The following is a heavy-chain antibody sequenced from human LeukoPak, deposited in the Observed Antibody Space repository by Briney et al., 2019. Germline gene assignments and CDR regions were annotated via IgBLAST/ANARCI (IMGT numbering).Heavy chain of an antibody. CDR1: GASISSDY. V-gene: IGHV4-59*13. J-gene: IGHJ4*02. Sequence: ETLSLTCTVSGASISSDYWAWIRQPPGMGLEWIGYIYYSGTTNYNPSLKSRVTMSVDTSRNQFSLELPSVTAADSAVYYCARYLRQPGTFYLDHWGQGTLVTVSS. D-gene: IGHD3-16*01. CDR3: ARYLRQPGTFYLDH. CDR2: IYYSGTT.